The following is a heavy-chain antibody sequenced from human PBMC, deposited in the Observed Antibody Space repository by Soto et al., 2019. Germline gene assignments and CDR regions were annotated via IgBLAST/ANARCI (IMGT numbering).Heavy chain of an antibody. CDR3: ASHRFGEFPFDY. CDR1: GNSFTSHW. J-gene: IGHJ4*02. V-gene: IGHV5-10-1*01. Sequence: EVQLEQSGAEVKKPGESLSISCKGSGNSFTSHWISWVRQMPGKGLEWMGSIDPSDSYTNYSPSFQGHVTISGDKSISTAYLKWSSLKASDTAMYYCASHRFGEFPFDYWGQGTLVTVSS. CDR2: IDPSDSYT. D-gene: IGHD3-10*01.